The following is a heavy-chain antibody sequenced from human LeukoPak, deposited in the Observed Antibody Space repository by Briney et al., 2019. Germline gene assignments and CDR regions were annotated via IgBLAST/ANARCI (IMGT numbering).Heavy chain of an antibody. CDR3: ARHPTGFPNWFDP. CDR2: IHYSGTT. Sequence: PSETLSLTCTVSGGSISISTFNWAWIRQPPGRGLEWIGAIHYSGTTYYNPSLKSRVTISIDTSKNRFSLNLNSLTAADTAVYYCARHPTGFPNWFDPWGQGTLVTVSS. CDR1: GGSISISTFN. J-gene: IGHJ5*02. V-gene: IGHV4-39*01. D-gene: IGHD3-9*01.